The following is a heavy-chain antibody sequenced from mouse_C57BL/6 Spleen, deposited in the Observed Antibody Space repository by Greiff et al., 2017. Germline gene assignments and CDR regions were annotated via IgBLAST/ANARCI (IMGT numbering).Heavy chain of an antibody. V-gene: IGHV1-53*01. CDR1: GYTFTSYW. D-gene: IGHD2-4*01. CDR2: INPSNGGT. Sequence: VQLQQPGTELVKPGASVKLSCKASGYTFTSYWMHWVKQRPGQGLEWIGNINPSNGGTNYNEKFKSKATLTVDKSSRTAYMPLSSLTSEDSAVYYCARSRYDYDGAWFAYWGQGTLVTVSA. J-gene: IGHJ3*01. CDR3: ARSRYDYDGAWFAY.